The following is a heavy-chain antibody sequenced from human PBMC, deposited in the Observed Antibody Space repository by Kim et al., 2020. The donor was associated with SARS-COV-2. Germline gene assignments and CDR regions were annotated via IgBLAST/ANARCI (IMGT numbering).Heavy chain of an antibody. V-gene: IGHV3-23*01. CDR3: AKEPYYSGSGTYPYYFDY. D-gene: IGHD3-10*01. Sequence: GGSLRLSCAASGFTFSSFAMSWVRQAPGKGLEWVSAISGSGGGTYYAASVRGRFTISRDNSRNTVYLQMNSLRAEDTALYFCAKEPYYSGSGTYPYYFDYWGQGTLVTVSS. J-gene: IGHJ4*02. CDR2: ISGSGGGT. CDR1: GFTFSSFA.